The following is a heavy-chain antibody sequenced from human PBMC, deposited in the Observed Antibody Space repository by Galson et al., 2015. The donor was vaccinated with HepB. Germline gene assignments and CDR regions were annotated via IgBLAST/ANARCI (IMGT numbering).Heavy chain of an antibody. CDR1: GFIFRTYN. CDR3: AREGRHFY. J-gene: IGHJ4*02. V-gene: IGHV3-21*01. Sequence: SLRLSCAASGFIFRTYNMNWVRQAPGKGLEWVSYISSSSTYINYADSVKGRFTISRDNAKSSLYLQMNSLRAEDTAVYYCAREGRHFYWGQGTLVTASS. D-gene: IGHD3-3*02. CDR2: ISSSSTYI.